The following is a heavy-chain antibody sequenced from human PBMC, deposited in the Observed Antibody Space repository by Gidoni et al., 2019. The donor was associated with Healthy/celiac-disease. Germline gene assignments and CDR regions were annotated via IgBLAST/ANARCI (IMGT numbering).Heavy chain of an antibody. CDR2: ISYDGSNK. V-gene: IGHV3-30*04. Sequence: QVQLVESGGGVVQPGRSLRLSCAASGFTFSSYAMHWVRQAPGKGLEWVAVISYDGSNKYYADSGKGRFTISRDNSKNTLYLQMNSLRAEDTAVYYCARDYDSSGYPIYYFDYWGQGTLVTVSS. J-gene: IGHJ4*02. D-gene: IGHD3-22*01. CDR1: GFTFSSYA. CDR3: ARDYDSSGYPIYYFDY.